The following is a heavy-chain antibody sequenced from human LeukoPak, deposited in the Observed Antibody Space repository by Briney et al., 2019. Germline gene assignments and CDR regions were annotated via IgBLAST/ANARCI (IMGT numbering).Heavy chain of an antibody. Sequence: GGSLTLSCAASGFTFSSHARSWVRQAPGRGLEWVSAISDGGGSTYYADPVKGRFTVTRDNSKNTLYLQMNSLRAEDTAAYYCAKGTMDGGQYYYDSNGGQGTLVTVSS. D-gene: IGHD3-22*01. CDR3: AKGTMDGGQYYYDSN. V-gene: IGHV3-23*01. CDR2: ISDGGGST. J-gene: IGHJ4*02. CDR1: GFTFSSHA.